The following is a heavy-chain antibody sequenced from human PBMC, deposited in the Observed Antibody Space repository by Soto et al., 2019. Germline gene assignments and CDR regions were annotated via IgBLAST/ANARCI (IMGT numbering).Heavy chain of an antibody. D-gene: IGHD3-22*01. CDR3: ARDVSGYYDSSGYQYQH. Sequence: WWSLRLSCSASVFTVSSNYMSWVRQAPGKGLEWVAVIYSGGSTYYAASMKGRFTITRDNSKNTLYLQMNSLRAEDTAVYYCARDVSGYYDSSGYQYQHWGQGTLVTVSS. CDR1: VFTVSSNY. V-gene: IGHV3-53*01. J-gene: IGHJ1*01. CDR2: IYSGGST.